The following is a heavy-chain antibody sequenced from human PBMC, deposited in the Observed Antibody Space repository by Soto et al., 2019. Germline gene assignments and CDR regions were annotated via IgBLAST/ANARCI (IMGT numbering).Heavy chain of an antibody. J-gene: IGHJ6*02. CDR3: ARDIAARRAYYYYGMDV. V-gene: IGHV4-34*01. CDR1: GGSFSGYY. Sequence: SETLSLTCAVYGGSFSGYYWSWIRQPPGKGLEWIGEINHSGSTNYNPSLKSRVTISVDTSKNQFSLKLSSVTAADTAVYYCARDIAARRAYYYYGMDVWGQGTTVTVSS. CDR2: INHSGST. D-gene: IGHD6-6*01.